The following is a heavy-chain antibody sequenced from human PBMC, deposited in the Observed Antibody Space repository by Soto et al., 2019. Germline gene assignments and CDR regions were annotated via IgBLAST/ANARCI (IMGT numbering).Heavy chain of an antibody. CDR2: ISYDGSNK. CDR1: GFTFSSYG. J-gene: IGHJ4*02. CDR3: AKDKFGEPAAIFDY. D-gene: IGHD2-2*01. V-gene: IGHV3-30*18. Sequence: GGSLRLSCAASGFTFSSYGMHWVRQAPGKGLEWVAVISYDGSNKYYADSVKGRFTISRDNSKNTLYLQMNSLRAEDTAVYYCAKDKFGEPAAIFDYWGQGTLVTVSS.